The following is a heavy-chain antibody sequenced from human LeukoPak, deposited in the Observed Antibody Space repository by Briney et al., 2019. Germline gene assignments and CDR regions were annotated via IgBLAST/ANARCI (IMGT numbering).Heavy chain of an antibody. CDR1: GFRFDDYG. CDR2: IKQDGSEK. J-gene: IGHJ4*02. Sequence: GGSLRLSCVASGFRFDDYGMSWVRQAPGKGLEWVANIKQDGSEKYYVDSVKGRFTISRDNAKNSLDLQMNSLRAEDTAVYHCSRDVAAIRYWGQGTLVTVSS. D-gene: IGHD2-15*01. V-gene: IGHV3-7*04. CDR3: SRDVAAIRY.